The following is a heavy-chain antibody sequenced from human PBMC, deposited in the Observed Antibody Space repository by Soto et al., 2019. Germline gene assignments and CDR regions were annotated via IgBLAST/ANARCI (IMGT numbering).Heavy chain of an antibody. CDR1: GYSISSSNW. CDR2: IYYSGST. V-gene: IGHV4-28*01. D-gene: IGHD4-17*01. J-gene: IGHJ3*02. CDR3: ARKNGVLDAFDI. Sequence: QVQLQESGPGLVKPSDTLSHTCAVSGYSISSSNWWGWIRQPPGKGLEWIGYIYYSGSTYYNTPLKSRVTLSVDTSKTQFSLKLSSVTAVDTAVYYCARKNGVLDAFDIWGQGTMVTVSS.